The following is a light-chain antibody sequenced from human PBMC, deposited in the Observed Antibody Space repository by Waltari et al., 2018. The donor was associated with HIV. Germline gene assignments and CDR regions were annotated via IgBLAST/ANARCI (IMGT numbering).Light chain of an antibody. V-gene: IGLV3-25*03. Sequence: SYELTQTPSVSVSPGQTARISSSRGPVPKNSSTWYGQKTGQAPVLIIDKDIERHSGIPERISGSRSGTGVTLTISDVQAEDEGDYYCQSTDHDGTWVFGGGTKLTVL. J-gene: IGLJ3*02. CDR2: KDI. CDR3: QSTDHDGTWV. CDR1: PVPKNS.